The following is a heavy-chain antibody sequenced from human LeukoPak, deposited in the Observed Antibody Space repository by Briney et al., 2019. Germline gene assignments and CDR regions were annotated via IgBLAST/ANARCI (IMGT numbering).Heavy chain of an antibody. V-gene: IGHV3-64*01. CDR2: ISSNGGST. CDR3: ARVGGYSSGWSRGPYYFDY. J-gene: IGHJ4*02. D-gene: IGHD6-19*01. Sequence: GGSLRLSCAASGFTFSSYAMHWVRQAPGKGLEYVSAISSNGGSTYYANSVKGRFTISRDNSKNTLYLQMGSLRAEDMAVYYCARVGGYSSGWSRGPYYFDYWGQGTLVTVSS. CDR1: GFTFSSYA.